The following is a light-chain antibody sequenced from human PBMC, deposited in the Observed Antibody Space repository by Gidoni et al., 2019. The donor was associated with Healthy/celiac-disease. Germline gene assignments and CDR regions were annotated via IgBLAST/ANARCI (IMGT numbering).Light chain of an antibody. CDR1: QSMSSY. J-gene: IGKJ1*01. Sequence: DIKITQSPSSLSASVGDRDSITRQGSQSMSSYLHWYQQKPGKAPKLLIYAASSLQGGVHSRCSGSGSGTDSTLTLRTLQPEDFASYYCQQSYRTRTFGQXTKVEIK. V-gene: IGKV1-39*01. CDR2: AAS. CDR3: QQSYRTRT.